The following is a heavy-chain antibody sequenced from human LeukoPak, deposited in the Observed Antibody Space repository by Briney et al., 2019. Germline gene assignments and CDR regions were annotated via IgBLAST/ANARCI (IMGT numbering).Heavy chain of an antibody. V-gene: IGHV3-23*01. D-gene: IGHD6-19*01. CDR1: GFTVSSNS. CDR2: ISGSGGST. J-gene: IGHJ4*02. CDR3: AKEKQWLGYFDY. Sequence: GGSLRLSCTVSGFTVSSNSMSWVRQAPGKGLEWVSAISGSGGSTYYADSVKGRFTISRDNSKNTLYLQMNSLRAEDTAVYYCAKEKQWLGYFDYWGQGTLVTVSS.